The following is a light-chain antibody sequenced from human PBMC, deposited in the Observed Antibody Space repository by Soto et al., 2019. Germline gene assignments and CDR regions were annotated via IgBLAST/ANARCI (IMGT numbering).Light chain of an antibody. Sequence: DIQMTQSPSSLSASVGDRVTITCQARQDISNYLNWYQQKPGKAPKLLIYDASNLETGVPSRFSGSGPGTDFTFTISSLQPEDIATYYCQQYDNLPYTFGQGTKREIK. CDR2: DAS. J-gene: IGKJ2*01. CDR3: QQYDNLPYT. V-gene: IGKV1-33*01. CDR1: QDISNY.